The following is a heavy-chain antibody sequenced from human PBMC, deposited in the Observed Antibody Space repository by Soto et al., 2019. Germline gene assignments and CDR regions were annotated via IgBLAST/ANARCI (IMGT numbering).Heavy chain of an antibody. CDR2: MTSNGDRA. V-gene: IGHV3-64*01. D-gene: IGHD6-19*01. CDR1: GFTFTSHA. Sequence: EVQLVESGGGLVQPGGSLRLSCAASGFTFTSHAIHWVRQAPGKGLEYVSSMTSNGDRADYANSVKGRFTVSRDESKNTLYLQMDSLRTEDMAVYYCARERGEYTSGWYDYWGQGTRVTVSS. J-gene: IGHJ4*02. CDR3: ARERGEYTSGWYDY.